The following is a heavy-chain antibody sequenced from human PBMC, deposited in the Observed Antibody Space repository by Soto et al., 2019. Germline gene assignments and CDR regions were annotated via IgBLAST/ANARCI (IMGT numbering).Heavy chain of an antibody. V-gene: IGHV4-61*01. CDR3: ARDRRTPPMGATTDDAFDI. D-gene: IGHD1-26*01. CDR1: GGSVSSGSYY. J-gene: IGHJ3*02. Sequence: SETLSLTCTVSGGSVSSGSYYWSWIRQPPGKGLEWIAYIYYSGSTNYNPSLNSRVTISVDTSKNQFSLKLSSVTAAATAVYYCARDRRTPPMGATTDDAFDIWGQGTMVTVSS. CDR2: IYYSGST.